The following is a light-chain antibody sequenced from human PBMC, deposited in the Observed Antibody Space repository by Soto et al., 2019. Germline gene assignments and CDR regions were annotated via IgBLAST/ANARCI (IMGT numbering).Light chain of an antibody. Sequence: EIVLTQSPGTLSLSPGETATLSCRASQSVSSTNLAWYQQKAGQAPRLLIYGASTRATGIPDRFSGSGSGTDFTLTISRLEPEEFAVYYCQQYGRSPSFGGGTKVEIK. CDR2: GAS. V-gene: IGKV3-20*01. CDR3: QQYGRSPS. J-gene: IGKJ4*01. CDR1: QSVSSTN.